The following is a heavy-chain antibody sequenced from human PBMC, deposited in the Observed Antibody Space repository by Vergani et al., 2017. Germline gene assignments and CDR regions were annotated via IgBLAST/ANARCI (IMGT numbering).Heavy chain of an antibody. CDR1: GFSFSSHA. CDR3: ATKSCCTPGCQIGYFRE. J-gene: IGHJ1*01. V-gene: IGHV3-30*03. D-gene: IGHD1-1*01. CDR2: ISYDGTQK. Sequence: QVQLAESGGGRVQPGRSLRLSCAASGFSFSSHAIHWVRQAPGKGLEWVAVISYDGTQKYYADSVKGRFTISRDNSKSTLYLQMNSLRTEDTAVYYCATKSCCTPGCQIGYFREWGQGTLVTVSS.